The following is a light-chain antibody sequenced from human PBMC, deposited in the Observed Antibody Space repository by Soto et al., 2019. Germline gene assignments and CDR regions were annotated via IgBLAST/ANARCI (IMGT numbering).Light chain of an antibody. J-gene: IGLJ1*01. CDR1: SSDVGTYNY. Sequence: QSALTQPRSVSGSPGQSVTISCTGTSSDVGTYNYVSWYQQHPGKAPKLMIYDVNKRPSGVPDRFSGSKSDNTASLTISGLQAEDEADYYCCSYAGSYVFGPGTKVTVL. CDR3: CSYAGSYV. CDR2: DVN. V-gene: IGLV2-11*01.